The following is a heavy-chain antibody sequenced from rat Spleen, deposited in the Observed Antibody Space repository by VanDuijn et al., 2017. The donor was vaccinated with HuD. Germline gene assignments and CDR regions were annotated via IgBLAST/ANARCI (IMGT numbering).Heavy chain of an antibody. CDR3: ARSFTEGLDY. D-gene: IGHD1-11*01. V-gene: IGHV4-2*01. CDR1: GFNFNDYW. CDR2: NNKDSTTI. Sequence: EVKLVESGGGLVQPGRSLKLSCAASGFNFNDYWMGWVRQAPGKWLEWIGENNKDSTTINYTPSLKDKFTISRDNAQNTLYLQMSKLGSEDTAIDYRARSFTEGLDYWGQGVMVTVSS. J-gene: IGHJ2*01.